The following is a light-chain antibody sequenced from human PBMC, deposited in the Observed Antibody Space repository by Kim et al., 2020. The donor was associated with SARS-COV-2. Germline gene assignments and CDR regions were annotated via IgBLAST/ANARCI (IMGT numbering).Light chain of an antibody. CDR2: GAS. J-gene: IGKJ1*01. CDR3: KRYGDAPWT. V-gene: IGKV3-20*01. Sequence: PEERAPPSSGASQSLYSTTLAWNQHKPGRSPRLLTYGASSRATGIPDGLSGSGSGTDFTLTISRLGPEDFAVYYCKRYGDAPWTFGQRTKMDIK. CDR1: QSLYSTT.